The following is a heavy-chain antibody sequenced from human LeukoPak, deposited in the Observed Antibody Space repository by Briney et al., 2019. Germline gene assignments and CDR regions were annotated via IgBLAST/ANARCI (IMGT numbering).Heavy chain of an antibody. CDR3: ARAGGYSGYDYYYYYGMDV. CDR2: INHSGST. D-gene: IGHD5-12*01. J-gene: IGHJ6*02. V-gene: IGHV4-34*01. Sequence: PSETLSLTCAVYGGSFSGYYWSWIRQPPGKGLEWIGEINHSGSTNYNPSLKSRVTISVDTSKNKFSLKLSSVTAADRAVYYCARAGGYSGYDYYYYYGMDVWGQGTTVTASS. CDR1: GGSFSGYY.